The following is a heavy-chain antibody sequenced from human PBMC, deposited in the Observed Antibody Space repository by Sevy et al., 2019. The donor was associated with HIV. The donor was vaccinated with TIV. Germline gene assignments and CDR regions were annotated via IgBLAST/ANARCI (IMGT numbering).Heavy chain of an antibody. V-gene: IGHV3-15*07. Sequence: GGSLRLSCAASGFTFSNAWMNWVRQAPGKGLEWVGRIKSKTDGGTTDYAGPVKGRFTIARNDSKNTLYLQMNSLKTEDTAVYYCTIDGGGYNYGYSFDYWGQGTLVTVSS. CDR3: TIDGGGYNYGYSFDY. CDR1: GFTFSNAW. J-gene: IGHJ4*02. D-gene: IGHD5-18*01. CDR2: IKSKTDGGTT.